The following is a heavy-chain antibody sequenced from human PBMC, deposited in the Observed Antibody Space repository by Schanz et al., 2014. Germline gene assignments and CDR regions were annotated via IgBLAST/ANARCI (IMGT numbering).Heavy chain of an antibody. V-gene: IGHV3-23*01. CDR2: FNDGGVNK. CDR1: GFTFSDYY. J-gene: IGHJ4*02. CDR3: AKKVPAYNPFDS. D-gene: IGHD1-1*01. Sequence: PGGSLRLSCAASGFTFSDYYMSWIRQAPGKGLEWVSSFNDGGVNKYYADSVKGRFTISSDNSKSTLYLQMSSLRAEDTAVYFCAKKVPAYNPFDSWGQGTLVTVSS.